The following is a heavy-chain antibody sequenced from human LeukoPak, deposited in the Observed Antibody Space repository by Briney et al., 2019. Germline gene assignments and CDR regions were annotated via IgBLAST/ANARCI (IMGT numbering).Heavy chain of an antibody. D-gene: IGHD3-10*01. Sequence: GGSLRLSCEASGFTFSYYWMHWVRQAPGKGLVWVSRISSDGSSASYADSLKGRFTMSRDNAKNTLYLQMNSLRAEDTAVYYCARGSAAGDYWGQGTLVTVSS. CDR2: ISSDGSSA. V-gene: IGHV3-74*01. CDR1: GFTFSYYW. J-gene: IGHJ4*02. CDR3: ARGSAAGDY.